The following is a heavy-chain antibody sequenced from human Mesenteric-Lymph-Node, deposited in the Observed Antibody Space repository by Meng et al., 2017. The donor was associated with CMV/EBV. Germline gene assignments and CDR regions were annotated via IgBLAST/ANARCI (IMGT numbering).Heavy chain of an antibody. Sequence: GGSLRLSCAASGFTFSSYSMNWVRQAPGKGLEWVSSISSSSSYIYYADSVKGRFTISRDNAKNSLYLQMNSLRAEDTAVYYCASTYYDFWSGYTGSDYYGMDVWGQGTTVTVSS. CDR1: GFTFSSYS. CDR3: ASTYYDFWSGYTGSDYYGMDV. CDR2: ISSSSSYI. D-gene: IGHD3-3*01. J-gene: IGHJ6*02. V-gene: IGHV3-21*01.